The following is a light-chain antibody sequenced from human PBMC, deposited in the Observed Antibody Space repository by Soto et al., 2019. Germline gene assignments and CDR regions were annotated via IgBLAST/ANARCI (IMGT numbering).Light chain of an antibody. CDR3: GTWDSSLTTFV. CDR2: END. V-gene: IGLV1-51*02. CDR1: RSNIGKYY. Sequence: QSVLTQPPSVSAAPGQKVTMSCSGSRSNIGKYYVSWHQQLPGTAPKLLIYENDKRPSGIPDRFSGSKSGTSATLGITGLQTGDEADYYCGTWDSSLTTFVFGTGTKLTVL. J-gene: IGLJ1*01.